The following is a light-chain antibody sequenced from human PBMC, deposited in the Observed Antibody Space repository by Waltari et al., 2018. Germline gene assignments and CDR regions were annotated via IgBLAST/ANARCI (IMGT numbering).Light chain of an antibody. V-gene: IGKV3-15*01. CDR2: GAS. Sequence: EIVMTQSPATLSVSPGERATLSCRASQSVSSHVAWYQHKPGQAPRLFIYGASTRATGIPARFSGSGAGTTFTLTISSLQSEDSAVYYCHQYTNWPPWTFGQGTKVEVK. CDR3: HQYTNWPPWT. CDR1: QSVSSH. J-gene: IGKJ1*01.